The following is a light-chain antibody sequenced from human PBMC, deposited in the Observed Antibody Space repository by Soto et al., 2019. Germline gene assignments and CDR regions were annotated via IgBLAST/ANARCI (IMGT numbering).Light chain of an antibody. CDR3: SSYTSSSTYV. J-gene: IGLJ1*01. V-gene: IGLV2-14*01. Sequence: QSVLTQPASVSGSPGQSITISCTGTSSDVGGYNYVSWYQQHPGKAPKLRIYDVSNRPSGVSNGFSGSKSGNTASLTISGLQAEDEADYYCSSYTSSSTYVFGTGTKVTVL. CDR1: SSDVGGYNY. CDR2: DVS.